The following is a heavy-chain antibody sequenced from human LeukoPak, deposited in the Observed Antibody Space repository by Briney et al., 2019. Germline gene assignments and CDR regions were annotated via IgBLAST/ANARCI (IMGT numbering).Heavy chain of an antibody. V-gene: IGHV3-23*01. D-gene: IGHD5-18*01. CDR3: AKVWGSYGFDY. Sequence: PGGSLRLSCAASGFTFSTYAMSWVRPAPGKGLEWVSAISGSGGSTYYADSVRGRFTISRDNSKNTLYLQMNSLRAEDTDVYYCAKVWGSYGFDYWGQGTLVTVSS. CDR1: GFTFSTYA. J-gene: IGHJ4*02. CDR2: ISGSGGST.